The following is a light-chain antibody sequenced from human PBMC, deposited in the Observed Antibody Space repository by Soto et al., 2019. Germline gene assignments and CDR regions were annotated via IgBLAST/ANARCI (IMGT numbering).Light chain of an antibody. V-gene: IGKV1-5*03. CDR3: QQRSNWIT. Sequence: DIQMTQSPSTLSGSVGDRFAITCRASQSIGSWLAWYQQKPGKAPKLLIYKASSLESGVPSRFSGSGSGTEFTLTISSLEPEDFAVYYCQQRSNWITFGQGTRLEIK. J-gene: IGKJ5*01. CDR1: QSIGSW. CDR2: KAS.